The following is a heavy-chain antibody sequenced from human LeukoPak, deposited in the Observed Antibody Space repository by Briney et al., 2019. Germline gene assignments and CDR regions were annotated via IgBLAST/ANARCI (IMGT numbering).Heavy chain of an antibody. Sequence: GGSLRLSCAASGFPFSTYAMAWVRQAPGRGLEWVSSISSSGTDIYDADSVKGRFTISRDNAKNSLYLQMNSLRADDTAVYYCARFAAGGSYYYYMDVWGKGTTVTVSS. CDR2: ISSSGTDI. CDR1: GFPFSTYA. V-gene: IGHV3-21*01. J-gene: IGHJ6*03. D-gene: IGHD6-25*01. CDR3: ARFAAGGSYYYYMDV.